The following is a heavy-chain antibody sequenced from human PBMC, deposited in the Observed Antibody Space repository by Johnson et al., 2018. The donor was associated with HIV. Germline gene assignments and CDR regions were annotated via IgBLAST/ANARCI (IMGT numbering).Heavy chain of an antibody. J-gene: IGHJ3*02. CDR2: INPRPDSA. Sequence: MQLVESGGGVVQPGRSLRLSCVASGFSFDDYNMNWVRQAPGKGLEWVCGINPRPDSAACADSVKGRFTISRDNAKNTLYLQMNSLRVEDTAVYYCARETAYCGGDCSGAFDIWGQGTMVTVSS. V-gene: IGHV3-20*04. CDR1: GFSFDDYN. CDR3: ARETAYCGGDCSGAFDI. D-gene: IGHD2-21*01.